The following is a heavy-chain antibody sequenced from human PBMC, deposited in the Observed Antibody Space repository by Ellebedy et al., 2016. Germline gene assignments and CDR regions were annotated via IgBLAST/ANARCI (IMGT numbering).Heavy chain of an antibody. V-gene: IGHV1-18*01. D-gene: IGHD4-11*01. J-gene: IGHJ5*02. Sequence: ASVKVSCKASGGTFSSYAISWVRQAPGQGLEWMGWISTYTGDTNYVEKFQGRVTMTRDTSTNTAYMELRSLRSDDTAVYYCARDIDYTADLWGQGTLVTVSS. CDR3: ARDIDYTADL. CDR2: ISTYTGDT. CDR1: GGTFSSYA.